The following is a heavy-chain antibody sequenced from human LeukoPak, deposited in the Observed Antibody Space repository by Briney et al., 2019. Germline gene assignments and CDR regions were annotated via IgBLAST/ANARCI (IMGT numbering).Heavy chain of an antibody. V-gene: IGHV3-23*01. CDR3: AKDSNILTGYHSYFDY. D-gene: IGHD3-9*01. CDR1: GFTFSSYA. Sequence: GGSLRLSCAASGFTFSSYAMSWVRQAPGKGLEWVSAISGSGGRTYYADSVKGRFTISRDNSKNTLYLQMNSLRAEDTAVYYCAKDSNILTGYHSYFDYWGQGTLVTVSS. J-gene: IGHJ4*02. CDR2: ISGSGGRT.